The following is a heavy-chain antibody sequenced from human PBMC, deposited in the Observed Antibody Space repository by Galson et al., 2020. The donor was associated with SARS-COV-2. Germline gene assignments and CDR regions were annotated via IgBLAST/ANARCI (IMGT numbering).Heavy chain of an antibody. J-gene: IGHJ4*02. CDR3: VAYGNVWDIDY. CDR1: GSTFSGSA. CDR2: IRRKTDSYTT. Sequence: GGSLRLSGAASGSTFSGSAMHWVRQASGKGLQWVGRIRRKTDSYTTAYAASVKGRFTISRDDSKSTAYLQMNSLTTEDTAVYYCVAYGNVWDIDYWGQGTLVTVSS. V-gene: IGHV3-73*01. D-gene: IGHD1-26*01.